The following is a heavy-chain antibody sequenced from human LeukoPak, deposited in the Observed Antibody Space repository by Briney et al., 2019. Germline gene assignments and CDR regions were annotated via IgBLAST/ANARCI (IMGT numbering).Heavy chain of an antibody. CDR2: IIPIFGTA. J-gene: IGHJ5*02. V-gene: IGHV1-69*06. D-gene: IGHD2-2*01. Sequence: SVKVSCKASGGTFSSYAISWVRQAPGRGLEWMGGIIPIFGTANYAQKFQGRVTITADKSTSTAYMQLSSLRSEDTAVYYCASELVVPAAMGWFDPWGQGTLVTVSS. CDR3: ASELVVPAAMGWFDP. CDR1: GGTFSSYA.